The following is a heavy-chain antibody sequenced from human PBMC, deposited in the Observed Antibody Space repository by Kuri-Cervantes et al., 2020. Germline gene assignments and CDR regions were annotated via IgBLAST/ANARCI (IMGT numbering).Heavy chain of an antibody. D-gene: IGHD2-15*01. Sequence: GGSLRLSCAASGFTFSSYGMHWVRQAPGKGLEWVAVIWYDGSNKYYADSVKGRFTISRDNSKNTPYLQMNSLRAEDTAVYYCARDRSSRDFDYWGQGTLVTVSS. CDR3: ARDRSSRDFDY. CDR2: IWYDGSNK. V-gene: IGHV3-33*01. J-gene: IGHJ4*02. CDR1: GFTFSSYG.